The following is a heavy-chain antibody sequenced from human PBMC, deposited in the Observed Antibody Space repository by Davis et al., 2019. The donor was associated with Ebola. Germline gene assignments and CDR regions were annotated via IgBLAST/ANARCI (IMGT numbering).Heavy chain of an antibody. CDR3: VYCSGGSCYSGHYGMDV. V-gene: IGHV1-69*04. CDR2: IIPILGIA. Sequence: SVKVSCKASGGTFSSYALSWVRQARGQGLEWMGRIIPILGIANYAQKFQGRVTITADKSTSTAYMELSSLRSEDTAVYYCVYCSGGSCYSGHYGMDVWGQGTTVTVSS. J-gene: IGHJ6*02. D-gene: IGHD2-15*01. CDR1: GGTFSSYA.